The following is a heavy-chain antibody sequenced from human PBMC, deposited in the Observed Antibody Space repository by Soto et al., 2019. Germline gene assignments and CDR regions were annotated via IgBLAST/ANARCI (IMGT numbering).Heavy chain of an antibody. V-gene: IGHV3-30-3*01. CDR1: GFTFSSYA. Sequence: GGSLRLSCAASGFTFSSYAMHWVRQAPGKGLEWVAVISYDGSNKYYADSVKGRFTISRDNSKNTLYLQMNSLRAEDTAVYYCGRDQIALYAPGKGRDVGGKGTRVPVPS. J-gene: IGHJ6*04. CDR2: ISYDGSNK. D-gene: IGHD2-2*01. CDR3: GRDQIALYAPGKGRDV.